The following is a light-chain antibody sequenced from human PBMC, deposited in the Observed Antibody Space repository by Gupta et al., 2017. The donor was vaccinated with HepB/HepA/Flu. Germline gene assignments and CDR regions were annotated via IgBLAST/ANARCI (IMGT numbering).Light chain of an antibody. CDR1: KSVSSSH. Sequence: IVLPQSPGNMSLSGGERAIVSCRASKSVSSSHLAWYQLKPGQAPRLLIYGASSRATGIPDRFSGSCSGTDFTLTIIRLEPEDFAVYYCQQYGSSSLTFGGGTKVEI. CDR2: GAS. CDR3: QQYGSSSLT. J-gene: IGKJ4*01. V-gene: IGKV3-20*01.